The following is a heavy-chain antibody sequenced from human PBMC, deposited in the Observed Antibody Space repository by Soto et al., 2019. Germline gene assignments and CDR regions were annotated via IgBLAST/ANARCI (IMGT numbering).Heavy chain of an antibody. V-gene: IGHV3-23*01. CDR3: TKAGGWYYYDSSGPPDASHV. D-gene: IGHD3-22*01. CDR1: GFTFNFYA. CDR2: ISVNGRT. Sequence: GGSLRLSCAASGFTFNFYAMAWVRQAPGKGLEWVSGISVNGRTNYADSVKGRFTISRDNSKNMVFLQMDTLRAEDTALYYCTKAGGWYYYDSSGPPDASHVWGQGTTVTVSS. J-gene: IGHJ3*01.